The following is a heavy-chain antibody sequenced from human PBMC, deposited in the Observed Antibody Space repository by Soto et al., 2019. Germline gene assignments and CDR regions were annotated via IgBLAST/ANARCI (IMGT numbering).Heavy chain of an antibody. CDR3: ARRVYSSSWYYYYYGMDV. J-gene: IGHJ6*02. Sequence: QLQLQESGPGLVKPSETLSLTCTVSGCSISSSSYYWGWIRQPPGKGLEWSGSIYYSGSTYYNPYLKSQVTISVDTSKHQFSRKLRSVTAADTAVYYCARRVYSSSWYYYYYGMDVWVHGTTVTVSS. CDR1: GCSISSSSYY. D-gene: IGHD6-13*01. CDR2: IYYSGST. V-gene: IGHV4-39*01.